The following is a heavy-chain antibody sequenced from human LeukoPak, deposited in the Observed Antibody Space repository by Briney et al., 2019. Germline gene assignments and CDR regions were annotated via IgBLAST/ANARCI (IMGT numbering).Heavy chain of an antibody. J-gene: IGHJ6*03. D-gene: IGHD2-2*02. CDR2: INHSGST. Sequence: SETLSLTCAVYGGSFSGYYWSWIRQPPGKGLEWIGEINHSGSTNYNPSLKSRVTISVDTSKNQFSLKLSSVTAADTAVYYCARPTRPYCSSTSCYTNYYYYYMDVWGKGTTVTVSS. V-gene: IGHV4-34*01. CDR3: ARPTRPYCSSTSCYTNYYYYYMDV. CDR1: GGSFSGYY.